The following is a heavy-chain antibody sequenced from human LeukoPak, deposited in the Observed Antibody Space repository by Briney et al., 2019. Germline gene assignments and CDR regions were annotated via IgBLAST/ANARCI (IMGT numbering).Heavy chain of an antibody. J-gene: IGHJ3*02. CDR3: ARRKVLPTAVDAFDI. Sequence: SETLSLTCTVSSGSIINYYWRWVRQPAGKGWVWIVRIFSSESTDYNTSLKSRVTMSVDTSKNQFSLKLTSMTAADTAVYYCARRKVLPTAVDAFDIWGQGTMVTVSS. CDR2: IFSSEST. CDR1: SGSIINYY. D-gene: IGHD2-2*01. V-gene: IGHV4-4*07.